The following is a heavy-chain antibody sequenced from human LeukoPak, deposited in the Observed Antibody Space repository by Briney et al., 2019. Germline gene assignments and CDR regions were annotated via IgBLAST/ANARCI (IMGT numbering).Heavy chain of an antibody. V-gene: IGHV3-48*01. CDR2: ISSSSSTI. D-gene: IGHD3-16*02. J-gene: IGHJ6*03. Sequence: GGSLRLSCAASGFTFSSYAMNWVRQAPGKGLEWVSSISSSSSTIYYADSVKGRFTISRDNAKKSLYLQMNSLRAEDTAVYYCARGVSYMDVWGKGTTVTVSS. CDR1: GFTFSSYA. CDR3: ARGVSYMDV.